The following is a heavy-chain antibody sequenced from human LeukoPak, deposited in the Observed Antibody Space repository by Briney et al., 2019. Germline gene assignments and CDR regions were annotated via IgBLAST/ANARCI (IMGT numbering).Heavy chain of an antibody. Sequence: GGSLRLSCAASGFTFSSYAMSWVRQAPGKGLEWVSAISGSGGSTYYADSVKGRFTISRDNSKNTLYLQMNSLRAEDTAVYYCAKDPKGYSGYDLARNFDYWGQGTLVTVSS. D-gene: IGHD5-12*01. V-gene: IGHV3-23*01. J-gene: IGHJ4*02. CDR1: GFTFSSYA. CDR3: AKDPKGYSGYDLARNFDY. CDR2: ISGSGGST.